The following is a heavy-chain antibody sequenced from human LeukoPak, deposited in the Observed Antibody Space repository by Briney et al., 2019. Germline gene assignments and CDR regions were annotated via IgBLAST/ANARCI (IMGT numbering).Heavy chain of an antibody. D-gene: IGHD4-17*01. V-gene: IGHV5-51*01. Sequence: GESLKISCKGSGYSLTTYWIAWVRQLPGKGLEWMGRVYPGDSDITYSPAFQGQVTVSADRSTNTAYLQLNSLKASDTAVYYCARQRDYGDDIYPRYFDYWGQGVLVTVSS. CDR3: ARQRDYGDDIYPRYFDY. CDR1: GYSLTTYW. CDR2: VYPGDSDI. J-gene: IGHJ4*02.